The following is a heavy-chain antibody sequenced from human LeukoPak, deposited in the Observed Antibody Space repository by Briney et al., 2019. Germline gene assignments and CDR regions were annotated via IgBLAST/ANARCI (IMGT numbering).Heavy chain of an antibody. J-gene: IGHJ4*02. V-gene: IGHV3-23*01. D-gene: IGHD3-10*01. Sequence: GGSLRLSCAASGFTFSSYAMSWVLQAPGKGLEWVSSISGAGGTTGYADSVKGRFTISRDNAKNTLYLQMNSLRAEDTALYYCAKGRLLWFGELPDFWGQGTLVTVSS. CDR3: AKGRLLWFGELPDF. CDR2: ISGAGGTT. CDR1: GFTFSSYA.